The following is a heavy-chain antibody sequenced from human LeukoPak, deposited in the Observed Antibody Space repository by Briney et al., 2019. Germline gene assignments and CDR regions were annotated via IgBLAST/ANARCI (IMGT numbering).Heavy chain of an antibody. CDR2: IYPGDSDI. J-gene: IGHJ4*02. V-gene: IGHV5-51*01. CDR1: AYSFTSYW. D-gene: IGHD6-13*01. CDR3: ARSCSSSWDSHFDY. Sequence: GGSLKISCKGSAYSFTSYWIAWVRQMPGKGLEWMGIIYPGDSDIRYSPSFQGQVTISADKSITTAYLQWSGLKASDTAIYYCARSCSSSWDSHFDYWGQGTLVTVSS.